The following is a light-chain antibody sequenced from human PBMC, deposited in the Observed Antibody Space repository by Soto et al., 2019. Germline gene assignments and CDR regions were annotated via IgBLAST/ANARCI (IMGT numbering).Light chain of an antibody. CDR2: KAS. CDR1: QTISSW. CDR3: RQYRSYAIR. Sequence: DIQMTQSPSTLSGSVGDRVTITCRASQTISSWLAWYQQKPGKAPKLLIYKASTLKSGVPSRFSGSGSGTEFSMTIMSVKREDFATYDLRQYRSYAIRFGGGTKV. V-gene: IGKV1-5*03. J-gene: IGKJ4*01.